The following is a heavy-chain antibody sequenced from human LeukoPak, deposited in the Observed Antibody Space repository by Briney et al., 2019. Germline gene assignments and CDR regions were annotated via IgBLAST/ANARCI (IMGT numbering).Heavy chain of an antibody. J-gene: IGHJ4*02. V-gene: IGHV1-2*06. CDR3: ARVSRYYYDSSGYYAYFDY. D-gene: IGHD3-22*01. CDR1: GYTFTGYY. Sequence: ASVKVSCKASGYTFTGYYMHWVRQAPGQGLEWMGRINPNSGGTNYAQKFQGRVTMTRDTSISTAYMELSRLRSDDTAVYYCARVSRYYYDSSGYYAYFDYWGQGTLVTVSS. CDR2: INPNSGGT.